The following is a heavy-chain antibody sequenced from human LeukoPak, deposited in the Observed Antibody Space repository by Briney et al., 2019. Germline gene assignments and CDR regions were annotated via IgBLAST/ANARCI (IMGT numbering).Heavy chain of an antibody. D-gene: IGHD3-10*01. CDR2: ISGSGGST. CDR3: ARHAGGYARFGELFGAFDY. V-gene: IGHV3-23*01. J-gene: IGHJ4*02. CDR1: GFTFSSYA. Sequence: QPGRSLRLSCAASGFTFSSYAMSWVRQAPGKGLEWVSAISGSGGSTYYADSVKGRFTISRDNSKNTLYLQMNSLRAEDTAVYYCARHAGGYARFGELFGAFDYWGQGTLVTVSS.